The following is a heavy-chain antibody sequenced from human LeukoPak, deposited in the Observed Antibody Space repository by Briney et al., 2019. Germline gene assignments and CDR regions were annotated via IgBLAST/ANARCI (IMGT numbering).Heavy chain of an antibody. Sequence: ASVKVSCKASGYTFTGYYMHWVRQAPGQGLEWMGWMNPNSGNTGYAQKFQGRVTMTRNTSISTAYMELSSLRSEDTAVYYCARGWAYGVDAFDIWGQGTMVTVSS. V-gene: IGHV1-8*02. CDR1: GYTFTGYY. D-gene: IGHD4-17*01. CDR3: ARGWAYGVDAFDI. CDR2: MNPNSGNT. J-gene: IGHJ3*02.